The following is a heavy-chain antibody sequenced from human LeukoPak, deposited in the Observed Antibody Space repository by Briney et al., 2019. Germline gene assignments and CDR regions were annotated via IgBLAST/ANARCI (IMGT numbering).Heavy chain of an antibody. CDR3: AREAPLAAAGYHEYYFDY. V-gene: IGHV3-33*01. J-gene: IGHJ4*02. Sequence: PGGSLRLSCAASGFTFSSYGMHWVRQAPGKGLERVAVIWYDGSNKYYADSVKGRFTISRDNSKNTLYLQMNSLRAEDTAVYYCAREAPLAAAGYHEYYFDYWGQGTLVTVSS. CDR2: IWYDGSNK. D-gene: IGHD6-13*01. CDR1: GFTFSSYG.